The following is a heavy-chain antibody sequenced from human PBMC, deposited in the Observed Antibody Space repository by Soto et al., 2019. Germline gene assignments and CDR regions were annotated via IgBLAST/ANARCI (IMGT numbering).Heavy chain of an antibody. CDR3: ASGGTIFGIMDV. V-gene: IGHV1-8*01. D-gene: IGHD3-3*01. J-gene: IGHJ6*03. Sequence: PSVKVSCKASGYTFTSYDINWVRQATGQGLEWMGWMNPNSGNTGYAQKFQGRGTMTRNTSISTAYMELSSLRSEDTAVYYCASGGTIFGIMDVWGKGTTVTVSS. CDR1: GYTFTSYD. CDR2: MNPNSGNT.